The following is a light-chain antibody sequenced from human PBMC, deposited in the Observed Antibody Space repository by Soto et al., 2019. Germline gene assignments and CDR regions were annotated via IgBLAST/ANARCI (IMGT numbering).Light chain of an antibody. V-gene: IGKV1-5*03. CDR3: HQFHDYPVT. J-gene: IGKJ4*01. Sequence: DIQLTQSPSTLSASVGDRVTITCRASQSVSTWLAWYQQKPGKAPKLLIHKASTLETGVPSRFSGSGSGTVCTLTIRSLQPDDSANYYCHQFHDYPVTFGGRTKVQI. CDR1: QSVSTW. CDR2: KAS.